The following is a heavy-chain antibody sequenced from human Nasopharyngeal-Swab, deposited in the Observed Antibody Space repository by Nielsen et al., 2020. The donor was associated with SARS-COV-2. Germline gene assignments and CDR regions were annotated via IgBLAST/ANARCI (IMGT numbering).Heavy chain of an antibody. Sequence: WIRQPPGKALEWLAHIFSNDEKSYSTSLKSRLTISKDTSKSQVVLTMTNMDPVDTATYYCPRSYDFWSGYYRYYYYGMDVWGQGTTVTVSS. D-gene: IGHD3-3*01. CDR2: IFSNDEK. V-gene: IGHV2-26*01. CDR3: PRSYDFWSGYYRYYYYGMDV. J-gene: IGHJ6*02.